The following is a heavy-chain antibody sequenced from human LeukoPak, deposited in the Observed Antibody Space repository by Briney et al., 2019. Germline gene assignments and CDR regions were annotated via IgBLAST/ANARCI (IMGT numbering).Heavy chain of an antibody. CDR3: ASLVGVTAISNY. V-gene: IGHV4-39*01. J-gene: IGHJ4*02. CDR1: GGPISSSTHY. Sequence: SETLSLTCTVSGGPISSSTHYWGWIRQPPGKGLEWIGSIYYSGSSHYNPSLKSRVTISVDTSKNQFSLKLSSVTAADTAVYYCASLVGVTAISNYWGQGTLVTVSS. CDR2: IYYSGSS. D-gene: IGHD2-21*02.